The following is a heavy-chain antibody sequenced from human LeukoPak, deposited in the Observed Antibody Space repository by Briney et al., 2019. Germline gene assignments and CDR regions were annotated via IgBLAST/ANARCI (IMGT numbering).Heavy chain of an antibody. J-gene: IGHJ4*02. CDR2: IHHSGST. V-gene: IGHV4-61*01. CDR1: GGSISSGSYY. CDR3: ARSLGDY. Sequence: SETLSLTCTVSGGSISSGSYYWSWIRQPPGKGLEWIGYIHHSGSTNYNPSLKSRVTISVDTPKNQFSLKLSSVTAADTAVYYCARSLGDYWGQGTLVTVSS.